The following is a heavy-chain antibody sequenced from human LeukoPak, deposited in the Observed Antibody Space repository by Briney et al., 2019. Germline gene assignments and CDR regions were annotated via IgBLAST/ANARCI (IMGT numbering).Heavy chain of an antibody. CDR1: GGTFSSYA. Sequence: GASVKVSCKASGGTFSSYAISWVRQAPGQGLEWMGRIIPILGIANYAQKFQGRVTITADKSTSTAYMELSSLRSEDTAVYYCAREVIMGTMVRGVHSFDYWGQGTLVTVSS. CDR2: IIPILGIA. J-gene: IGHJ4*02. D-gene: IGHD3-10*01. V-gene: IGHV1-69*04. CDR3: AREVIMGTMVRGVHSFDY.